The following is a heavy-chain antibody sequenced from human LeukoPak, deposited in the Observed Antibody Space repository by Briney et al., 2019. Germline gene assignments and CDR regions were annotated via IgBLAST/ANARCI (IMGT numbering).Heavy chain of an antibody. V-gene: IGHV4-34*01. J-gene: IGHJ4*02. CDR1: GGSFSGYY. D-gene: IGHD3-3*01. Sequence: SETLSLTCAVHGGSFSGYYWSWIRQPPGKGLEWIGEINHSGSTNYNPSLKSRVTISVDTSKNQFSLKLSSVTAADTAVYYCARRLPRVKNFDYWGQGTLVTVSS. CDR3: ARRLPRVKNFDY. CDR2: INHSGST.